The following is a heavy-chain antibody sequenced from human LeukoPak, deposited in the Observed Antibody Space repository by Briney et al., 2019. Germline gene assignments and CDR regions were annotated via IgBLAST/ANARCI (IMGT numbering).Heavy chain of an antibody. V-gene: IGHV1-2*02. CDR2: INPKTGGT. CDR3: ATGRGARYFDWLTPYYFDY. CDR1: GYTFTGYY. J-gene: IGHJ4*02. D-gene: IGHD3-9*01. Sequence: ASVKVSCKVSGYTFTGYYMHWVRQAPGQGLEWMGWINPKTGGTKYAQKFQGRVTMTRDTSISTAYMELSRLRSDDTAVYYCATGRGARYFDWLTPYYFDYWGQGTLVTVSS.